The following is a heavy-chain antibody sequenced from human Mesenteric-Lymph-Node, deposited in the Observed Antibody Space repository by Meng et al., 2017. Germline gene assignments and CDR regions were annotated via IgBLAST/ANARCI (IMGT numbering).Heavy chain of an antibody. D-gene: IGHD3-22*01. CDR3: AKGASMTVPGTRRLDS. V-gene: IGHV3-48*03. CDR1: GFTFSSYE. J-gene: IGHJ4*02. CDR2: ISSSGSTI. Sequence: GGSLRLSCAASGFTFSSYEMNWVRQAPGKGLEWVSYISSSGSTIYYADSVKGRFTISRDNAKNSLYLQMNSLRAEDTALYYCAKGASMTVPGTRRLDSWGQGTLVTVSS.